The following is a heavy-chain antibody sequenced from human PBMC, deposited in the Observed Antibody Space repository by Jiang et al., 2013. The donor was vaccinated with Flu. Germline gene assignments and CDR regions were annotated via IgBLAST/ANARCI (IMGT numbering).Heavy chain of an antibody. CDR3: ASIAARWTPDDY. V-gene: IGHV4-39*01. CDR2: IYYSGST. D-gene: IGHD6-6*01. CDR1: GGSISSSSYY. J-gene: IGHJ4*02. Sequence: GLVKPSETLSLTCTVSGGSISSSSYYWGWIRQPPGKGLEWIGSIYYSGSTYYNPSLKSRVTISVDTSKNQFSLKLSSVTAADTAVYYCASIAARWTPDDYWGQGTLVTVSS.